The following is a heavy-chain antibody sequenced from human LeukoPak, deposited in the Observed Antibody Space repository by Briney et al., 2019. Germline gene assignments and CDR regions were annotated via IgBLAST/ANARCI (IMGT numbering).Heavy chain of an antibody. J-gene: IGHJ5*02. CDR2: INPNSGGT. CDR3: ARTRIQLIWFDP. D-gene: IGHD5-18*01. Sequence: ASVKVSCKASGYTFTGYYMHWVRQAPGQGLEWMGWINPNSGGTNYAQKLQGRVTMTTDTSTSTAYMELRSLRSDDTAVYYCARTRIQLIWFDPWGQGTLVTVSS. V-gene: IGHV1-2*02. CDR1: GYTFTGYY.